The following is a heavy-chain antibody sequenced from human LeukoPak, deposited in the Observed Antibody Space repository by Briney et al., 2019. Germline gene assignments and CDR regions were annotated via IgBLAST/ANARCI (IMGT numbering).Heavy chain of an antibody. D-gene: IGHD5-24*01. Sequence: PGGSLRLSCAVSGLTFSNFWMSWVRQAPGKGLEWVANLNQDGSEENYVDSVKGRFTISRDNAKNTLYLQMNSLRAEDTAVYFCARPGDGYNWGRFDYWGQGTLVTVSS. V-gene: IGHV3-7*04. J-gene: IGHJ4*02. CDR1: GLTFSNFW. CDR2: LNQDGSEE. CDR3: ARPGDGYNWGRFDY.